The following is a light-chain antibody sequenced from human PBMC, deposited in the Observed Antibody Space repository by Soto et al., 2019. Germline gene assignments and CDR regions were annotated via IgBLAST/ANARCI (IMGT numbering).Light chain of an antibody. CDR1: QTVSSNF. CDR3: QQYRSSPLA. Sequence: EIGLRQSPGTLSLSPGERATLSCRASQTVSSNFIAWYQQKPGQAPRLLIYDSSSKATGIPDKFSGSVAGTDFTLTISRLDPEDFAVYYCQQYRSSPLAFGGGTKVELK. J-gene: IGKJ4*01. V-gene: IGKV3-20*01. CDR2: DSS.